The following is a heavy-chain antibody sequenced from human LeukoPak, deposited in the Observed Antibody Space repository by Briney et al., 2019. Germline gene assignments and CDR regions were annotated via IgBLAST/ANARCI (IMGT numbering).Heavy chain of an antibody. CDR2: INHSGST. Sequence: PSETLSLTCAVYGGSFSGYYWSWIRQPPGKGLEWIGEINHSGSTNYNPSLKSRVTISVDTSKNQFSLKLSSVTAADTAVYYCARGGTYYDFWSQTYNWFDPWGQGTLVTVSS. D-gene: IGHD3-3*01. J-gene: IGHJ5*02. V-gene: IGHV4-34*01. CDR1: GGSFSGYY. CDR3: ARGGTYYDFWSQTYNWFDP.